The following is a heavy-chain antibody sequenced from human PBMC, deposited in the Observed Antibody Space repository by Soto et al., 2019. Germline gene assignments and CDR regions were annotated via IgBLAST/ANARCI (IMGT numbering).Heavy chain of an antibody. V-gene: IGHV1-8*01. CDR1: GYTFTSYD. D-gene: IGHD6-19*01. J-gene: IGHJ3*02. CDR2: MNPNSGNT. Sequence: ASVKVSCKASGYTFTSYDINWVRQATGQGLEWVGWMNPNSGNTGYAQKFQGRVTMTRNTSISTAYMELSSLRSEDTAVYYCARGSGWYDAFDIWGQGTMVTVSS. CDR3: ARGSGWYDAFDI.